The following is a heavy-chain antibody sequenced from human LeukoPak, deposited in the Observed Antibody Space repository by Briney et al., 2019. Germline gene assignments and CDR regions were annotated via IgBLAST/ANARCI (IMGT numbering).Heavy chain of an antibody. CDR3: ARLGSRDAQAPYCSGGSCYSGYYYYYMDV. CDR2: INHSGST. J-gene: IGHJ6*03. CDR1: GGSFSGYY. V-gene: IGHV4-34*01. Sequence: PSETLSLTCAVYGGSFSGYYWSWIRQPPGKGLEWIGEINHSGSTNYNPSLKSRVTMSVDTSKNQFSLKLSSVTAADTAVYYCARLGSRDAQAPYCSGGSCYSGYYYYYMDVWGKGTTVTVSS. D-gene: IGHD2-15*01.